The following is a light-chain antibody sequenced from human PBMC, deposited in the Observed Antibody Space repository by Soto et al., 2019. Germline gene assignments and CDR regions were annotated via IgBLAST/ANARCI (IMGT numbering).Light chain of an antibody. CDR3: SSYAGSNNLGV. J-gene: IGLJ3*02. CDR1: SSDVGGYNY. Sequence: QSALTQPPSASGSRGQSVTISCTGTSSDVGGYNYVSWYQQHPGKAPKLMIYEVSKRPSGVPDRFSGSKSGKTASLTVSGLQPEDEADYYCSSYAGSNNLGVFGGGTKLTVL. V-gene: IGLV2-8*01. CDR2: EVS.